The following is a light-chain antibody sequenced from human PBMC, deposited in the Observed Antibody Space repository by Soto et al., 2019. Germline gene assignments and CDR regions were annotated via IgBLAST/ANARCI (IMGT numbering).Light chain of an antibody. J-gene: IGKJ1*01. CDR2: DAS. V-gene: IGKV1-5*01. CDR1: QSVSGW. CDR3: LHYDDDSET. Sequence: DIQMTQSPSTLSASVGDRVTITCRASQSVSGWLAWYQQKPGRAPKFLIYDASSLESGVPSRFSGSGSGTEFTLTITSLQPDDFATYYCLHYDDDSETFGQGTKVDIK.